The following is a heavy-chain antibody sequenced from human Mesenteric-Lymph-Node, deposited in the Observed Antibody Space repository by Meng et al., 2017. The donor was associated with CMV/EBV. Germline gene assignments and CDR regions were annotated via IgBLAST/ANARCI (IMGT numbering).Heavy chain of an antibody. CDR2: IYSGGST. Sequence: GESLKISCAASGFTVSSNFMSWVRQGPGKGLEWVSVIYSGGSTYHADSVKGRFTISRDDSKNTLYLHMNSLRAEDTAVYYCAKVGLGIQLWLHLNWGQGTLVTVSS. D-gene: IGHD5-18*01. V-gene: IGHV3-53*01. J-gene: IGHJ4*02. CDR3: AKVGLGIQLWLHLN. CDR1: GFTVSSNF.